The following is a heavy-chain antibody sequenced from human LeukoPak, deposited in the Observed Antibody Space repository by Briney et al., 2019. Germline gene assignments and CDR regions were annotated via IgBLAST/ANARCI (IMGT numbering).Heavy chain of an antibody. CDR2: VSSSGSTI. CDR1: GFTFSSYE. D-gene: IGHD6-19*01. CDR3: VRYGSGRNNFDY. V-gene: IGHV3-48*03. J-gene: IGHJ4*02. Sequence: GGSLRLSCAASGFTFSSYEMNWVRQAPGKGLEWVSYVSSSGSTIYYADSVKGRFTISRDNAKNSLYLQMNSLRAEDTAVYYCVRYGSGRNNFDYWGQGTLVTVSS.